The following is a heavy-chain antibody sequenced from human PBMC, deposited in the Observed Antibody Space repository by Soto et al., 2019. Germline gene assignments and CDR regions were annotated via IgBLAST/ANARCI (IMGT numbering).Heavy chain of an antibody. CDR1: GFTFSSYA. CDR2: ISSDGSNK. J-gene: IGHJ1*01. CDR3: ARRSAACSLMYTEYFQH. V-gene: IGHV3-30-3*01. D-gene: IGHD3-10*02. Sequence: QVQLLESGGGVVQPGRSLRLSCAASGFTFSSYAMHWVSQAPGKGLEWVAVISSDGSNKYYADSVKGRFTISRDNSKNTLNRQMNSLRAEDTAVYYCARRSAACSLMYTEYFQHWGQGTLDTVSS.